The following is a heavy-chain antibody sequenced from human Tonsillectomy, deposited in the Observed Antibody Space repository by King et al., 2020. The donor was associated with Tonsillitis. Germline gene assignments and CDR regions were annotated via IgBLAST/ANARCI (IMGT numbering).Heavy chain of an antibody. CDR2: IWYDGSNK. J-gene: IGHJ4*02. Sequence: VQLVQSGGGVVKPGGSLRLSCAASGFTFSSYGMHWVRQAPVKGLEWVAFIWYDGSNKYFADSVKGRFTISRDNSKNTLYLQMNSLRVEDTAVYYCAKDAGWHQTSSQGYYFYYWGQGTVVTVSS. V-gene: IGHV3-30*02. CDR3: AKDAGWHQTSSQGYYFYY. CDR1: GFTFSSYG. D-gene: IGHD2-15*01.